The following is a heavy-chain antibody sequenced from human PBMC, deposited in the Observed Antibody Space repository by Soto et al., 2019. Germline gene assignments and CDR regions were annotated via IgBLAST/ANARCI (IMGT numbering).Heavy chain of an antibody. D-gene: IGHD5-12*01. V-gene: IGHV1-2*02. J-gene: IGHJ4*02. CDR3: ARANSGDDDEFDY. CDR2: VNPSSGGA. Sequence: ASVKVSCKASGYSFTGFYIHWVRQAPGQGLEWMGWVNPSSGGAHYAQKFQGRVTMTRDTSVTSAYMEVTRLRFDDTAVYYCARANSGDDDEFDYWGQGTPVTVSS. CDR1: GYSFTGFY.